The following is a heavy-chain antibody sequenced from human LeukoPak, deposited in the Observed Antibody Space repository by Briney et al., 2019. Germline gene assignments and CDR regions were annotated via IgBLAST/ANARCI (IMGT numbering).Heavy chain of an antibody. J-gene: IGHJ2*01. D-gene: IGHD6-19*01. CDR1: GLTFSSYA. V-gene: IGHV3-23*01. Sequence: PGGSLRLSCAASGLTFSSYAMSWVRQAPGKGLEWVSAISGSGGSTYYADSVKGRFTISRDNSKNTLYLQMNSLRAEDTAVYYCAKCGEAVAGTGYWYFDLWGRGTLVTVSS. CDR2: ISGSGGST. CDR3: AKCGEAVAGTGYWYFDL.